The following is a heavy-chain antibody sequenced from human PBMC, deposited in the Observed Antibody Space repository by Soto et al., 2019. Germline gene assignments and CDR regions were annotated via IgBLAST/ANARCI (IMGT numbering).Heavy chain of an antibody. CDR3: AKDAVSGDGIWLMDS. D-gene: IGHD4-17*01. J-gene: IGHJ5*02. V-gene: IGHV3-23*01. CDR1: GFTFSNYA. Sequence: GGSLRLSCAASGFTFSNYAMTWARQSPGKGLEWISSLLRSGSTAYYADSVRGRFTISSDTSANSLYLQMDSLRAEDTAIYYCAKDAVSGDGIWLMDSWGQGTVVTVSS. CDR2: LLRSGSTA.